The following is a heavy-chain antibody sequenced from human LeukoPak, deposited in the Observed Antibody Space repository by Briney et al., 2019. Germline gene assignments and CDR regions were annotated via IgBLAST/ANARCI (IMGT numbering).Heavy chain of an antibody. Sequence: SETLSLTCAVYGGSFSGYYWSWIRQPPGKGLEWIGEINHSGSANYNPSLKSRVTISVDTSKNQFSLKLSSVTAADTAVYYCARVPLYCSSTSCYGGYYYYYTDVWGKGTTVTVSS. J-gene: IGHJ6*03. CDR2: INHSGSA. D-gene: IGHD2-2*01. CDR1: GGSFSGYY. V-gene: IGHV4-34*01. CDR3: ARVPLYCSSTSCYGGYYYYYTDV.